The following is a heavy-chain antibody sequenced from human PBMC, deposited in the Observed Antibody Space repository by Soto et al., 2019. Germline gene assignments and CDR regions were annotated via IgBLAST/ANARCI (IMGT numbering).Heavy chain of an antibody. V-gene: IGHV3-30*18. CDR3: AKERGESPSGSHLCYVDP. Sequence: QVQLVESGGGVVQPGRSLRLSCAASGLTFNNYGIHWVRQAPGKGLEWVAVISYDGSGKNYADSVKGRFTICRDNSRNTLYLQMNSLIPEDTAVYYCAKERGESPSGSHLCYVDPWRQRTVVTVAS. CDR1: GLTFNNYG. J-gene: IGHJ5*02. CDR2: ISYDGSGK. D-gene: IGHD3-10*01.